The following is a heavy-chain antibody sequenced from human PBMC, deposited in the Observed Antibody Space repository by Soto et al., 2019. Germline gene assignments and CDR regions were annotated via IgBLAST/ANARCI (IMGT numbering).Heavy chain of an antibody. J-gene: IGHJ1*01. V-gene: IGHV3-23*01. CDR1: GVTFSSYA. D-gene: IGHD4-17*01. CDR2: ISGSGGSA. Sequence: EVQLLESGGGLVQPGGSLRLSCAASGVTFSSYAMSWVRQAPGKGLEWVSGISGSGGSAYYADSVKGRFTISRDNSKNTLYLQMNSLRAEDTAVYYCAKGTTVTIPEYFQHWGQGTLVTVSS. CDR3: AKGTTVTIPEYFQH.